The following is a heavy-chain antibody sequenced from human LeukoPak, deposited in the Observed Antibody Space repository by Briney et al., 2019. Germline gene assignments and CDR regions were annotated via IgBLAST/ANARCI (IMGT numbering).Heavy chain of an antibody. CDR3: ARGRAQWRDYYYYMDV. V-gene: IGHV3-23*01. D-gene: IGHD6-19*01. CDR2: ISGSGGST. J-gene: IGHJ6*03. Sequence: PGGSLRLSCAASGFTFSSYAMSWVRQAPGKGLEWVSAISGSGGSTYYADSVKGRFTISRDNAKNSLYLQMNSLRAEDTALYYCARGRAQWRDYYYYMDVWGKGTTVTVSS. CDR1: GFTFSSYA.